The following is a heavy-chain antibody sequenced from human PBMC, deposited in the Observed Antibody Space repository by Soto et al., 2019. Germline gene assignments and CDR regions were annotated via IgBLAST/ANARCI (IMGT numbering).Heavy chain of an antibody. V-gene: IGHV4-30-4*01. CDR3: ARDWVFERWLDP. CDR2: IFYTGST. Sequence: PSETLSLTCTVSGDSINSGDYYWSWIRQPPGKGLEWIGYIFYTGSTSYNPSLNSRVTISIDTSKNQFSLKLTSVTAADTAVCYCARDWVFERWLDPWGQGTLVTVSS. CDR1: GDSINSGDYY. D-gene: IGHD3-16*01. J-gene: IGHJ5*02.